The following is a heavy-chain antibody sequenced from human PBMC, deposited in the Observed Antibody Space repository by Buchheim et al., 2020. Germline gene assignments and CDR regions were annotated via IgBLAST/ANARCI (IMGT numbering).Heavy chain of an antibody. D-gene: IGHD3-22*01. V-gene: IGHV4-34*01. J-gene: IGHJ2*01. CDR3: ASRGSGYYYDYWYFDL. CDR1: GGSFSGYY. Sequence: QVQLQQWGAGLLKPSETLSLTCAVYGGSFSGYYWSWIRQPPGKGLEWIGEINHSGSTNYNTSLKSRVTISVDTSKNQFSLKLSSVTAADTAVYYCASRGSGYYYDYWYFDLWGRGTL. CDR2: INHSGST.